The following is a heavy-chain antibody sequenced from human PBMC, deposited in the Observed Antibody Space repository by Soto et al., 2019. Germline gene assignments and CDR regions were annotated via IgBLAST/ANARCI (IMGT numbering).Heavy chain of an antibody. CDR3: AKRSSSSTFDY. Sequence: EVQLLESGGGLVQPGESLRLSCAASGFTFSSYAMSWVRQAPGKGLVLVSVISGSDDSTYYADSVKGRFTISRDNSKNTLYLQMNCLSAEDTAVYYCAKRSSSSTFDYWGQGTLVTVSS. D-gene: IGHD6-6*01. V-gene: IGHV3-23*01. CDR2: ISGSDDST. J-gene: IGHJ4*02. CDR1: GFTFSSYA.